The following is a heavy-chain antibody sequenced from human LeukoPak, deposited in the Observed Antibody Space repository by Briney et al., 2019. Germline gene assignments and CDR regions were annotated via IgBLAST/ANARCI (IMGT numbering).Heavy chain of an antibody. V-gene: IGHV4-31*03. CDR1: GGSISSGGYY. Sequence: PSQTLSLTCTVSGGSISSGGYYWSWIRQHPGKGLEWIGYIYYSGSTYYNPPLKSRVTISADSSKNQLSLKVSSVTVADTAVYYCARVSPGYSGYVWDRDYWGQGTLVTVSS. J-gene: IGHJ4*02. D-gene: IGHD5-12*01. CDR3: ARVSPGYSGYVWDRDY. CDR2: IYYSGST.